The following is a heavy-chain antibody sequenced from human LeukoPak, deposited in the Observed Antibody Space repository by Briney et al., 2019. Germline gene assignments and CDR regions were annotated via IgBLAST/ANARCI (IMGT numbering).Heavy chain of an antibody. CDR1: GGSISSSGYY. D-gene: IGHD6-6*01. CDR2: IYYSGST. V-gene: IGHV4-39*01. CDR3: ARHAYSSSSARYYGMDV. J-gene: IGHJ6*02. Sequence: ASETLSLTCTVSGGSISSSGYYWGWIRQPPGKGLEWIGSIYYSGSTYYNPSLKSRVTISVDTSKNQFSLKLSSVTAADTAVYYCARHAYSSSSARYYGMDVWGQGTTVTVSS.